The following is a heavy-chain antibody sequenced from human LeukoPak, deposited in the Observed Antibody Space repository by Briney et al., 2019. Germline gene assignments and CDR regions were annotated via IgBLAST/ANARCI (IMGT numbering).Heavy chain of an antibody. V-gene: IGHV3-66*02. CDR2: IYTGGDT. Sequence: GGSLRLSCAASGFTVSHNYMSWVRQAPGKGLQLVSFIYTGGDTYYTDSVKGPFTVSRDDSKNTVYLQMNSLRVEDTAVYYCARDPPITTDYGLDVWGQGTTVTVPS. D-gene: IGHD4-11*01. J-gene: IGHJ6*02. CDR3: ARDPPITTDYGLDV. CDR1: GFTVSHNY.